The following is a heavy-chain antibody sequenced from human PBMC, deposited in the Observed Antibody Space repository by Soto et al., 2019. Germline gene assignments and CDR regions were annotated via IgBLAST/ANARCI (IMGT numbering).Heavy chain of an antibody. CDR2: IYYSGST. V-gene: IGHV4-31*03. CDR3: AYGYYDLDYFDY. J-gene: IGHJ4*02. Sequence: SETLSLTCTVSGGSISSGGYYWSWIRQHPGKGLEWIGYIYYSGSTYYNPSLKSRVTISVDTSKNQFSLKLSSVTAADTAVYYCAYGYYDLDYFDYWGQGTLVTVSS. CDR1: GGSISSGGYY. D-gene: IGHD3-22*01.